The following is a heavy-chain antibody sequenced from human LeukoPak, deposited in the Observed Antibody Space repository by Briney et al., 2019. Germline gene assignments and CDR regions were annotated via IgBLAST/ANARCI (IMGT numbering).Heavy chain of an antibody. J-gene: IGHJ3*01. V-gene: IGHV5-51*01. Sequence: RGESLQISCQVSGSSFTSYCIGWVRRLPGKGLEWMGIIYPGDSGPTYSPSFQGQVTISVDKSINTAYLQWSSLQASDTAMYYCGMSGDRVPLQDDVFDVWGQGTMVTVST. CDR1: GSSFTSYC. CDR3: GMSGDRVPLQDDVFDV. CDR2: IYPGDSGP. D-gene: IGHD1-26*01.